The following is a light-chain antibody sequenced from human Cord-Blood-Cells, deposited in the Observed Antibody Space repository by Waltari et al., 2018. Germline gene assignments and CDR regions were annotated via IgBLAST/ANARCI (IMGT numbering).Light chain of an antibody. CDR1: QSVSRN. CDR3: QQYKNWPWT. CDR2: GAS. V-gene: IGKV3-15*01. Sequence: EIVMTQSPATLSVSPGARAPLSCGASQSVSRNSAWYQQKPGQAPRPLIYGASTRATGITARFTGSGSGTEFTRTISSLQSEDFSVYSYQQYKNWPWTFGQGTKVEIK. J-gene: IGKJ1*01.